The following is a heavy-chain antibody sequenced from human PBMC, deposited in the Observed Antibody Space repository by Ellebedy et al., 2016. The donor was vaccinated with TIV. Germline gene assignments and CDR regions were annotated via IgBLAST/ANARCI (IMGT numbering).Heavy chain of an antibody. CDR3: TRSLLYSSSWWGELGYYYGMDV. CDR2: IRSKAYGGTT. D-gene: IGHD6-13*01. V-gene: IGHV3-49*03. CDR1: GFTFGDYA. J-gene: IGHJ6*02. Sequence: GGSLRLXCTASGFTFGDYAMSWFRQAPGKGLEWVGFIRSKAYGGTTEYAASVKGRFTISRDDSKSIAYLQMNSLKTEDTAVYYCTRSLLYSSSWWGELGYYYGMDVWGQGTTVTVSS.